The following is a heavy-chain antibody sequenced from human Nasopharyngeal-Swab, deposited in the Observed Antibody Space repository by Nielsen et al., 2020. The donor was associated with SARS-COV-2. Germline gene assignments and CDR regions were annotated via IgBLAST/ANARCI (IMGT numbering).Heavy chain of an antibody. D-gene: IGHD6-6*01. V-gene: IGHV3-33*01. CDR2: IWYDGSNK. J-gene: IGHJ6*02. CDR3: AGGMRESSSSPSYYYYGMDV. Sequence: GGSLRLSCAASGFTFSSYGMHWVRQAPGKGLEWVAVIWYDGSNKYYADSVKGRFTISRDNSKNTLYLQMNSLRAEDTAVYYCAGGMRESSSSPSYYYYGMDVWGQGTTVTVSS. CDR1: GFTFSSYG.